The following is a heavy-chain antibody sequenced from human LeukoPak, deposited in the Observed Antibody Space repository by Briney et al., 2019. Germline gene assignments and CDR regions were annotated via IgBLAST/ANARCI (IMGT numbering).Heavy chain of an antibody. D-gene: IGHD3-10*01. CDR3: ASKYYGSGSYSDDY. Sequence: GASVKVSCKVSGYTLTELSMHWVRQAPGKGLEWMGGFDPEDGETIYAQKFQGRVTMTEDTSTDTAYMELSSLRSEDTAVYYCASKYYGSGSYSDDYWGQGTLVTVSS. V-gene: IGHV1-24*01. CDR2: FDPEDGET. CDR1: GYTLTELS. J-gene: IGHJ4*02.